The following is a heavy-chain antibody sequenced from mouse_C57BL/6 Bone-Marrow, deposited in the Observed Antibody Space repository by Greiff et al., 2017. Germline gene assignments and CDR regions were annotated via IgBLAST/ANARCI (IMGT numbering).Heavy chain of an antibody. CDR3: AHGNDFYWYFAV. CDR2: IDPNSGGT. Sequence: QVQLQQPGAELVKPGASVKLSCKASGYTFTSYWMHWVQQRPGRGLEWIGRIDPNSGGTKYNEKFKSKATLTVDKPSSPAYMQLSSRTSEDSPVYYSAHGNDFYWYFAVGGTGTTVTVTS. CDR1: GYTFTSYW. J-gene: IGHJ1*03. D-gene: IGHD2-2*01. V-gene: IGHV1-72*01.